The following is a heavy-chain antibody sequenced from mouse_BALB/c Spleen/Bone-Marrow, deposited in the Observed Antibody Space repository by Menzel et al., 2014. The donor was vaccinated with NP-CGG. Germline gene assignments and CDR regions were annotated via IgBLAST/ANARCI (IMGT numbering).Heavy chain of an antibody. CDR2: INPSTGYT. J-gene: IGHJ4*01. CDR3: ARQITTVDYAMDY. Sequence: QVQLQQSGAELAKPGASVKTSCKASGYTFTSYWMHWVKQRPGQGLEWIGYINPSTGYTEYNQKFKDKATLTADKSSSTAYMRLSSLTSEDSAVYYCARQITTVDYAMDYWGQGTSVTVSS. D-gene: IGHD1-1*01. CDR1: GYTFTSYW. V-gene: IGHV1-7*01.